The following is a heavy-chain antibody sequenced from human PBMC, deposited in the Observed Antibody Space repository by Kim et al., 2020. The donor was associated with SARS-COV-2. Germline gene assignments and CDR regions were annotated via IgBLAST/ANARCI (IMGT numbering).Heavy chain of an antibody. CDR3: ARALGYCSSTSCYSRWFDP. CDR2: IYYSGST. CDR1: GGSISSYY. Sequence: SETLSLTCTVSGGSISSYYWSWIRQPPGKGLEWIGYIYYSGSTNYNPSLKSRVTISVDTSKNQFSLKLSSVTAADTAVYYCARALGYCSSTSCYSRWFDPWGQGTLVTVSS. J-gene: IGHJ5*02. D-gene: IGHD2-2*02. V-gene: IGHV4-59*01.